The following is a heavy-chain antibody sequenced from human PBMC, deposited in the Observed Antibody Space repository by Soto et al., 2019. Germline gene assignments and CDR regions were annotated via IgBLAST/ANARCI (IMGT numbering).Heavy chain of an antibody. Sequence: GGSLRLSCAASGFTFSSYAMSRVRQAPGKGLEWVSVIYSGGSTYYADPVKDRFTISRDNSKNTVYLQMNSLRAEDTAVYYCARARTRNERNGKGLWGNYREIIVFDFWGQGTMVTVSS. V-gene: IGHV3-66*01. CDR2: IYSGGST. J-gene: IGHJ4*02. D-gene: IGHD3-16*02. CDR3: ARARTRNERNGKGLWGNYREIIVFDF. CDR1: GFTFSSYA.